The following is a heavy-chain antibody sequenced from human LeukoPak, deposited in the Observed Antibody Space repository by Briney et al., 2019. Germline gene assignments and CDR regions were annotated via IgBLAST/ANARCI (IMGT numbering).Heavy chain of an antibody. D-gene: IGHD5-12*01. Sequence: PGGSLRLSCAASGFTFNNYGMHWVRQAPGKGLVWVSRIDEYGTTINYADSVKGRFTISRNNAGDTLFLQMNSLRAEDTGVYYCATDLSGRQDYWGQGTLVTVSS. CDR1: GFTFNNYG. CDR2: IDEYGTTI. CDR3: ATDLSGRQDY. V-gene: IGHV3-74*01. J-gene: IGHJ4*02.